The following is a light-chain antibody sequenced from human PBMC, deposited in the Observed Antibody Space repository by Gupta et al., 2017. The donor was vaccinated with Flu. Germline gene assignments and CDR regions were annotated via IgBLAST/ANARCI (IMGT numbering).Light chain of an antibody. CDR3: QQYDTYWT. J-gene: IGKJ1*01. CDR2: KAS. V-gene: IGKV1-5*03. Sequence: DIQMTQSPSTLSASVGDRVTITCRASQSISSRLTWYQQKPGKAPKLLIYKASSLESGVPSRFSGSGSGTEFTLTISSLQPDDFATYYCQQYDTYWTFGQWTKVEIK. CDR1: QSISSR.